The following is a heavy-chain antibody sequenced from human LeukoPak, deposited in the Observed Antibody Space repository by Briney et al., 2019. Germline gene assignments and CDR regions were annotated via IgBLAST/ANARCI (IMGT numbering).Heavy chain of an antibody. CDR3: ASRIATAGSVDY. Sequence: GGSLRLSCAACGFTVSSNYMSWVRQAPGKGLEWVSVIYSSGSTYYADSVKGRFTISRDNSKNTLHLQMNTLRAEDTAVYYCASRIATAGSVDYWGQGTLVTVSS. CDR2: IYSSGST. D-gene: IGHD6-13*01. V-gene: IGHV3-53*01. CDR1: GFTVSSNY. J-gene: IGHJ4*02.